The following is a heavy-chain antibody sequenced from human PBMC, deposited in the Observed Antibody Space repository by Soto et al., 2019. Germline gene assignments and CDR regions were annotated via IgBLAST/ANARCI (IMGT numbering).Heavy chain of an antibody. V-gene: IGHV3-30*04. J-gene: IGHJ4*02. D-gene: IGHD2-21*02. Sequence: QVQLVESGGGMVQPGTSLRLSCAASGFTFNSLSLHWVRQRPDKGLEWVAVISHDGRVTFYADFVKGRFTVSRDNSKNTIYLQVNSLRAEYTALYYCAREPYGDSQYFDYWGQGTLVTVSS. CDR2: ISHDGRVT. CDR3: AREPYGDSQYFDY. CDR1: GFTFNSLS.